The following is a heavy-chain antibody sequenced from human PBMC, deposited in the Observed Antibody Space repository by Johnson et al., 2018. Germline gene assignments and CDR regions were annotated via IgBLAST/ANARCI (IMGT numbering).Heavy chain of an antibody. D-gene: IGHD1-7*01. J-gene: IGHJ6*03. CDR3: GGTTEELRDYYYMDV. V-gene: IGHV3-30*03. CDR1: GFTFSSYW. Sequence: QVQLVQSGGGLVKPGGSLRLSCAASGFTFSSYWMSWVRQAPGKGLEWVAVISYDGSNKYYADSVKGRFTISRDNSKNTLYLQMNSLGAEDTAVYYCGGTTEELRDYYYMDVWGKGTTVTVSS. CDR2: ISYDGSNK.